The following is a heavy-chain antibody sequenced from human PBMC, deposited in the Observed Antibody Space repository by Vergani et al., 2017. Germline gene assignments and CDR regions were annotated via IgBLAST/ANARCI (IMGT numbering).Heavy chain of an antibody. CDR2: FYPGDSEV. D-gene: IGHD3-10*01. CDR3: ASGGHGSENGGALQL. Sequence: EKPLVQSGSETKKPGESLKISCQAFGYIFSNFWIGWVRQRPGRGLEWMGIFYPGDSEVKPNPTFRSKVLFSVDTSVNTAYLQWRSLQTSDTATYFCASGGHGSENGGALQLWGQGTNITVSS. CDR1: GYIFSNFW. V-gene: IGHV5-51*01. J-gene: IGHJ3*01.